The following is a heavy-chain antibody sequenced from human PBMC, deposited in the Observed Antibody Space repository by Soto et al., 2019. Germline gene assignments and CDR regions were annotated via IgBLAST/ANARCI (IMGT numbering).Heavy chain of an antibody. Sequence: EVQLVESGGGLVQPGGSLRLSCAASGFTFSSYAMHWVRQAPGKGLEYVSAISSNGGSTYYANSVKGRFTISRDNSKNTLHLQMGSLRAEDMAVYYCARGGSGSYYFDYWGQGTLVTVSS. CDR1: GFTFSSYA. D-gene: IGHD3-22*01. CDR3: ARGGSGSYYFDY. V-gene: IGHV3-64*01. J-gene: IGHJ4*02. CDR2: ISSNGGST.